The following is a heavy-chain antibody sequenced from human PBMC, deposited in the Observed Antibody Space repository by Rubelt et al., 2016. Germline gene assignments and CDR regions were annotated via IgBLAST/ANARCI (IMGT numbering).Heavy chain of an antibody. CDR2: ISYDGSNK. D-gene: IGHD3-22*01. CDR3: AGAPYYYDSSGYYFGGMDV. Sequence: VQLVESGGGLVKPGGSLRLSCAASGFTFSSYAMHWVRQAPGKGLEWVAVISYDGSNKYYGDSVKGRFTISRDNSKNTLYLQMNSLRAEDTAVYYCAGAPYYYDSSGYYFGGMDVWGQGTTVTVSS. V-gene: IGHV3-30*04. J-gene: IGHJ6*02. CDR1: GFTFSSYA.